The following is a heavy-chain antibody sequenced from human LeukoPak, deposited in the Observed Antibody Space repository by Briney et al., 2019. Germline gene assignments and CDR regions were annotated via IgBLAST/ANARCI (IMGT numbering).Heavy chain of an antibody. CDR1: GYSFINYW. CDR3: ARHPDCTRTSCYVDYYGMDV. J-gene: IGHJ6*02. D-gene: IGHD2-2*01. V-gene: IGHV5-51*01. CDR2: INPGDSDT. Sequence: RGESLKISCKGSGYSFINYWIAWVRQMPGKGLEWMGIINPGDSDTRYSPSFQGQVTISADKSISTAYLQWSSLKASDTAMYYCARHPDCTRTSCYVDYYGMDVWGQGTTVTVSS.